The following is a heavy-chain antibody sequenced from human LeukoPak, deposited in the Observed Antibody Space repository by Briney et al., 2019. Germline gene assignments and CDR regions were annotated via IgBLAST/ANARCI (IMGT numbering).Heavy chain of an antibody. J-gene: IGHJ4*02. CDR2: ISGSGGST. D-gene: IGHD3-22*01. CDR1: GFTFSSYA. Sequence: SGGSLRLSCAASGFTFSSYAMTWVRQAPGQGLEWVSAISGSGGSTYYADSVKGRFTISRDNSKNTLYLQMNSLRAEDTAVYYCAKDRVYYYDSSGYYSDYWGQGTLVTVSS. V-gene: IGHV3-23*01. CDR3: AKDRVYYYDSSGYYSDY.